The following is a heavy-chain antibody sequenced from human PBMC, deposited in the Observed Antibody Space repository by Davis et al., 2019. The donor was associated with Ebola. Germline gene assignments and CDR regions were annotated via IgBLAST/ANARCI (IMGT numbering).Heavy chain of an antibody. CDR2: IDYSGRT. Sequence: PGGSLRLSCAVYGGSFHGYFWNWIRQSPGKGLEWIGEIDYSGRTSYQSSLKSRATISRDTSKNQFSLNLTSVTAADTAVYYCARGTGATGPPDYWGRGTLVTVSS. V-gene: IGHV4-34*01. CDR1: GGSFHGYF. D-gene: IGHD1-1*01. CDR3: ARGTGATGPPDY. J-gene: IGHJ4*02.